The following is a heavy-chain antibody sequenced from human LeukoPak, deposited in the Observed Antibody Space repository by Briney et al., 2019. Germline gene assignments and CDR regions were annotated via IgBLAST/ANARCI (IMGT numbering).Heavy chain of an antibody. CDR3: ARDFSEYPEYYFDY. D-gene: IGHD2/OR15-2a*01. Sequence: GASVKVSCKASGYTFTGYYMHWVRQAPGQGLEWMGWINPNSGGTNYAQKFQGRVTMTRDTSISTAYMELSRLRSDDTAVYYCARDFSEYPEYYFDYWGQGTLVTVSP. CDR2: INPNSGGT. V-gene: IGHV1-2*02. J-gene: IGHJ4*02. CDR1: GYTFTGYY.